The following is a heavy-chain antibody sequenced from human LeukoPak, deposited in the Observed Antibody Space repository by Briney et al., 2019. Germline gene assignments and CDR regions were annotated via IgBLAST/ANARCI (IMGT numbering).Heavy chain of an antibody. J-gene: IGHJ4*02. D-gene: IGHD6-6*01. Sequence: ASVKVSCMASGYTFINYDINWVRQASGQGLEWMGWVDPDTGNTGYAHKFQGRVSFTWNTSISTAYMDLSSLRSEDTAVYYCARVVDLTARLGFGYWGQGTLVSVSS. CDR3: ARVVDLTARLGFGY. V-gene: IGHV1-8*03. CDR2: VDPDTGNT. CDR1: GYTFINYD.